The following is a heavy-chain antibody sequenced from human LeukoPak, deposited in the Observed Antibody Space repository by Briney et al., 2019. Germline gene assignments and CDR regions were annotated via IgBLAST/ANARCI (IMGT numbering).Heavy chain of an antibody. V-gene: IGHV3-74*01. CDR1: GFTFSSYA. Sequence: PGGSLRLSCAASGFTFSSYAMSWVRQAPGKGLVWVSRINSDGSSTSYADSVKGRFTISRDNAKNTLYLQMNSLRAEDTAVYYCARVRSYYYDSSGYYYFDYWGQGTLVTVSS. J-gene: IGHJ4*02. CDR2: INSDGSST. D-gene: IGHD3-22*01. CDR3: ARVRSYYYDSSGYYYFDY.